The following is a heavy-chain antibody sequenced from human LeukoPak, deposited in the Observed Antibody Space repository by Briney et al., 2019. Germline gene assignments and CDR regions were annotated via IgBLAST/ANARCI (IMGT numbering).Heavy chain of an antibody. J-gene: IGHJ4*02. D-gene: IGHD3-22*01. V-gene: IGHV4-39*01. CDR1: GGSISSPSHY. CDR3: ARHSYDYDSSGYHYYFDY. Sequence: PSETLSLTCSVSGGSISSPSHYWSWIRQPPGEGLEWLGSIYYSGSANCNPSLKSRVTMSVDTSKNQFSLKLSSVTATDTAVYSCARHSYDYDSSGYHYYFDYWGQGTLVTVSS. CDR2: IYYSGSA.